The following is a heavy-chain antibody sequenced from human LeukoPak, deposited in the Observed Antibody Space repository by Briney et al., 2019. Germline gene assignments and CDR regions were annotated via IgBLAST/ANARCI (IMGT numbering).Heavy chain of an antibody. D-gene: IGHD3-22*01. Sequence: TSETLSLTCTVSGGSISSSSYYWGWIRQPPGKGLEWIGSIYYSGSTYYNPSLKSRVTISADTSKNQFSLRLSSVTAADTAVYYCARLDYDSTGYSYAYWGQGTLVTVSS. CDR2: IYYSGST. V-gene: IGHV4-39*07. J-gene: IGHJ4*02. CDR3: ARLDYDSTGYSYAY. CDR1: GGSISSSSYY.